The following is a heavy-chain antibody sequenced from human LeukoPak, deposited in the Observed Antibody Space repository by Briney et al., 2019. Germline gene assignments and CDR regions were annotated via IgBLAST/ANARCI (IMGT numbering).Heavy chain of an antibody. D-gene: IGHD5-12*01. V-gene: IGHV1-2*04. CDR2: INPNSGGT. J-gene: IGHJ5*02. CDR1: GYTFTSYY. Sequence: RASVKVSCKASGYTFTSYYMHWVRQAPGQGLEWMGWINPNSGGTNYAQKFQGWVTMTRDTSISTAYMELSRLRSDDTAVYYCARDTYSGYDTNWFDPWGQGTLVTVSS. CDR3: ARDTYSGYDTNWFDP.